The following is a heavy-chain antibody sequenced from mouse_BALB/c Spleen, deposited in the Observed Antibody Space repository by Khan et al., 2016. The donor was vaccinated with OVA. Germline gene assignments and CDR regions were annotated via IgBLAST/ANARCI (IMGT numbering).Heavy chain of an antibody. CDR3: AEHYYGSAWFAY. D-gene: IGHD1-1*01. Sequence: VQLQESGPGLVALSQSLSIICTVSGFSLTSYGVHWVRQPPGKGLEWLGVMWAGGSTNYNSALMSRLSISIDNSKSQVFLKLNSLQTDDTARYKCAEHYYGSAWFAYWGQGTLVTVSA. J-gene: IGHJ3*01. V-gene: IGHV2-9*02. CDR1: GFSLTSYG. CDR2: MWAGGST.